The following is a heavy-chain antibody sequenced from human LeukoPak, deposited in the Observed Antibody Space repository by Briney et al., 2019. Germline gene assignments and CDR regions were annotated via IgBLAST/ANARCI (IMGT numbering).Heavy chain of an antibody. CDR3: ARALGYCTNGVCYGDWFDP. J-gene: IGHJ5*02. V-gene: IGHV4-31*03. CDR2: IYYSGST. Sequence: SETLSLTCTVSGGSISSGGYYWSWIRQHPGKGLEWIGYIYYSGSTYYNPSLKGRVTISVDTSKNQFSLKLSSVTAADTAVYYCARALGYCTNGVCYGDWFDPWGQGTLVTVSS. CDR1: GGSISSGGYY. D-gene: IGHD2-8*01.